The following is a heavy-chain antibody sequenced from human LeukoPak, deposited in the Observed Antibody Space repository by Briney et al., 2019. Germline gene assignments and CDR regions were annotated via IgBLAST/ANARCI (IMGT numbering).Heavy chain of an antibody. D-gene: IGHD1-26*01. CDR2: ISWNSGSI. Sequence: GGSLRLSCAASGFTFDDYAMHWVRQAPGKGLGWVSGISWNSGSIGYADSVKGRFTISRDNAKNSLYLQMNSLRAEDTALYYCAKDFRGDSGSYPLGNWGQGTLVTVSS. CDR3: AKDFRGDSGSYPLGN. J-gene: IGHJ4*02. CDR1: GFTFDDYA. V-gene: IGHV3-9*01.